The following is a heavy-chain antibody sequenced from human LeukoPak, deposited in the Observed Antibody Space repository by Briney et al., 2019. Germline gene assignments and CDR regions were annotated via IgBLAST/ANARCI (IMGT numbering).Heavy chain of an antibody. Sequence: GGSLRLSCAASGFTFSSYAMSWVRQAPGKGLEWVSAISGSGGSTYYADSVKGRFTISRDDAKNSLYLQMNSLRAEDTAVYYCARDYTGYFPWGQGTLVIVSS. CDR1: GFTFSSYA. CDR3: ARDYTGYFP. J-gene: IGHJ5*02. V-gene: IGHV3-23*01. D-gene: IGHD3-9*01. CDR2: ISGSGGST.